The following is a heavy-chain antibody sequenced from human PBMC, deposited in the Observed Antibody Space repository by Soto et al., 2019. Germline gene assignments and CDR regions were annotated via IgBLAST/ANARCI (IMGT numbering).Heavy chain of an antibody. CDR3: ARDEYQLLSSVSWFDS. J-gene: IGHJ5*01. CDR1: GGSISDDSY. D-gene: IGHD2-2*01. Sequence: SETLSLTCTVSGGSISDDSYWSWIRQTPGKGMEWIGYIYHTGNTYYNPSLRSRVSISVDKSKSQFSLKLISVTAADTAVYFCARDEYQLLSSVSWFDSWGQGTLVTVSS. V-gene: IGHV4-30-4*01. CDR2: IYHTGNT.